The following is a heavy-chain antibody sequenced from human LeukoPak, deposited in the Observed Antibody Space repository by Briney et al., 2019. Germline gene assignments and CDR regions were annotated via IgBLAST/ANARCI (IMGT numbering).Heavy chain of an antibody. CDR3: ARDGDAPMTGFDY. CDR1: GFTFSSYW. V-gene: IGHV3-74*01. D-gene: IGHD3-9*01. Sequence: PGGSLRLSCAASGFTFSSYWMCWVRQDPGKGLAWVSCIKTDGSITAYAGSAKGRFTISRDNAKNTLYLQMNSLRADDTAVYYCARDGDAPMTGFDYWGQGTLVTVSS. CDR2: IKTDGSIT. J-gene: IGHJ4*02.